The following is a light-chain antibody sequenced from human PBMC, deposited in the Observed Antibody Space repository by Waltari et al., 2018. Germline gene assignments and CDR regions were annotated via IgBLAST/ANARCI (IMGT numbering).Light chain of an antibody. CDR3: MQGTYWPYT. CDR2: KVS. Sequence: DVVMTQSPLSLSVTLGQPASISCRSSQSLVHSDGNTYLQWFQQRPGQSQSRLIYKVSSRESGVPDRFSGSGSGTDFTLKISRVEAEDVGVYYCMQGTYWPYTFGQGTKLDIK. V-gene: IGKV2-30*02. CDR1: QSLVHSDGNTY. J-gene: IGKJ2*01.